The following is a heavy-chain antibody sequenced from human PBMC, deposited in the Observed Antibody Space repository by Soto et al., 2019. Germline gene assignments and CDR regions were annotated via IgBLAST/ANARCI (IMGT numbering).Heavy chain of an antibody. J-gene: IGHJ4*02. V-gene: IGHV2-5*02. CDR3: AHLRTYYDFWSGYYADY. D-gene: IGHD3-3*01. CDR2: IYWDDDK. Sequence: QITLKESGPTLVKPTQTLTLTCTFSGFSLSTSGVGVGWIRQPPGKALEWLALIYWDDDKRYSPSLKSRLTITKDTSKNQVVLKMTNMDPVDTATYYCAHLRTYYDFWSGYYADYWGQGTLVTVSS. CDR1: GFSLSTSGVG.